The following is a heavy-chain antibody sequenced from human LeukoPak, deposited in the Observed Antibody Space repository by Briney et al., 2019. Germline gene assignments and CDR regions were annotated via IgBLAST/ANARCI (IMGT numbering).Heavy chain of an antibody. CDR3: ARGSAAAPYFFDC. CDR2: INPNSGDT. Sequence: AASVKVSCKASGYTFTGYYMHWVRQAPGQGLEWMGWINPNSGDTNYAQKFQGRVTMTRDTSISTAFMELTRLRSDDTAVYYCARGSAAAPYFFDCWGQGALVTVSS. V-gene: IGHV1-2*02. D-gene: IGHD2-2*01. CDR1: GYTFTGYY. J-gene: IGHJ4*02.